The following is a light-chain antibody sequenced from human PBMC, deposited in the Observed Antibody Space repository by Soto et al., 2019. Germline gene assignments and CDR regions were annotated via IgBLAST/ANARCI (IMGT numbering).Light chain of an antibody. CDR2: EVS. CDR3: SSYTSSNTLV. J-gene: IGLJ2*01. V-gene: IGLV2-14*01. Sequence: QSVLTQPASVSGSPGQSITISCTGTSSDVGAYNYVSWYQQHPGKAPKLMIFEVSDRPSGVSNRFSVSKSGNTASLTISGLQAEDEADYYCSSYTSSNTLVFGGGTKVTVL. CDR1: SSDVGAYNY.